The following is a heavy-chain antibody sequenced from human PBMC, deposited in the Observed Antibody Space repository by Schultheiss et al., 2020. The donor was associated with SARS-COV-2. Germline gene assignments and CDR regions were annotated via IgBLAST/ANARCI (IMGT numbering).Heavy chain of an antibody. CDR1: GYTFTSYY. CDR2: INPSGGST. V-gene: IGHV1-46*01. CDR3: AREYYDILTGSVFGMEV. Sequence: ASVKVSCKASGYTFTSYYMHWVRQAPGQGLEWMGIINPSGGSTSYAQKFQGRVTMTRDTSTSTVYMELSSLRSEDTAVYYCAREYYDILTGSVFGMEVWGQGTTVTVSS. D-gene: IGHD3-9*01. J-gene: IGHJ6*02.